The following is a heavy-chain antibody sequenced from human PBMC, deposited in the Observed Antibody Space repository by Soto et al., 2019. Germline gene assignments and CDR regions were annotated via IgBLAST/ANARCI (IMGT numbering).Heavy chain of an antibody. Sequence: GESLKISCQVSGYSFTSYWIGWVRQRPGKGLEWMGIIYPGDSDTRYSPSFQGQVTISADKSISTAYLQWSSLKASDTAMYYCERNPPHYSSWSYYNRYYGMDVWGQGTTVTVSS. D-gene: IGHD6-6*01. CDR3: ERNPPHYSSWSYYNRYYGMDV. J-gene: IGHJ6*02. CDR1: GYSFTSYW. CDR2: IYPGDSDT. V-gene: IGHV5-51*01.